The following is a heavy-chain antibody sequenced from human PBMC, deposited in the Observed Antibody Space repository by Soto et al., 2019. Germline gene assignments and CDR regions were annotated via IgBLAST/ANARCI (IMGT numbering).Heavy chain of an antibody. J-gene: IGHJ6*02. D-gene: IGHD5-18*01. CDR2: FIPIFGTA. CDR3: ARAGYSYGYVLKDYYYYGMDV. V-gene: IGHV1-69*01. Sequence: QVQLVQSGAGVRKLGSSGKVSCKASGGTFSSYVISWLRQAPGQGLGWLGGFIPIFGTANYAQKFQGRVTITADESTSTAYMELSSLRSEDTAVYYCARAGYSYGYVLKDYYYYGMDVWGQGTTVTVSS. CDR1: GGTFSSYV.